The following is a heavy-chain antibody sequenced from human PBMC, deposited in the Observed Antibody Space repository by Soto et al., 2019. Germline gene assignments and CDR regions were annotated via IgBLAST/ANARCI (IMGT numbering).Heavy chain of an antibody. CDR1: GGSISSYY. J-gene: IGHJ5*02. Sequence: PSETLSLTCTVSGGSISSYYWSWIRQPPGKGLEWIGYIYYSGSTNYNPSLKSRVTISVDTSKNQFSLKLSSVTAADTAVYYCGRVSIAAAGTGYNWFDPWGQGTLVTVSS. V-gene: IGHV4-59*01. CDR3: GRVSIAAAGTGYNWFDP. CDR2: IYYSGST. D-gene: IGHD6-13*01.